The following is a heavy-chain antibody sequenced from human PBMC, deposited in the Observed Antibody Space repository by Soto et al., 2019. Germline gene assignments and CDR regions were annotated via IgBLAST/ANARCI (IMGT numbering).Heavy chain of an antibody. V-gene: IGHV1-18*01. Sequence: QVQLVQSGDEVKKPGASVKVSCKASGYIFVNYGIAWVRQAPGQGLEWMGWISPYTGNTHSATKIQGRLTMTTDTSTSTAYMVLGSLTSDYTAVYYCVMVDNYVTPTPQDGWGQGTTVTVSS. CDR2: ISPYTGNT. D-gene: IGHD3-16*01. CDR3: VMVDNYVTPTPQDG. CDR1: GYIFVNYG. J-gene: IGHJ6*02.